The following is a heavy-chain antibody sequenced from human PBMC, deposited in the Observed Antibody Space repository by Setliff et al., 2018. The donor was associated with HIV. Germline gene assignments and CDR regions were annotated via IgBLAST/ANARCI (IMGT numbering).Heavy chain of an antibody. J-gene: IGHJ4*02. CDR3: AKELAASGLGYFDS. CDR1: GFTFSNYA. CDR2: ILSTGERT. D-gene: IGHD3-22*01. V-gene: IGHV3-23*01. Sequence: PGGSLRLSCAASGFTFSNYAMSWIRQAPGEGLEWVSAILSTGERTFYADSVKGRSTISRDNSKNTVYLQMNSLRAEDTAEYYCAKELAASGLGYFDSWGRGILVTVSS.